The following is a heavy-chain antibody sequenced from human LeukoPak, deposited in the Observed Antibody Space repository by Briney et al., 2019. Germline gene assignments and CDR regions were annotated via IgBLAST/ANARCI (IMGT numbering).Heavy chain of an antibody. V-gene: IGHV3-30*03. CDR3: ARVGPWVNPDYYYYYMDV. CDR1: GLSFSDYG. CDR2: ISYDGSNK. J-gene: IGHJ6*03. Sequence: GRSLRLSCAASGLSFSDYGMHWVRQAPGKGLEWVAVISYDGSNKYYADSVKGRFTISRDNAKNSLYLQMNSLRAEDTAVYYCARVGPWVNPDYYYYYMDVWGKGTTVTVSS. D-gene: IGHD1-14*01.